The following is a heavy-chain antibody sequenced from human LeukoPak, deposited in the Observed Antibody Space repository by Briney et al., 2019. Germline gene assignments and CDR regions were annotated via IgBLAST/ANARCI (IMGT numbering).Heavy chain of an antibody. D-gene: IGHD3/OR15-3a*01. CDR1: GFTFSSYW. Sequence: GGSLRLSCAASGFTFSSYWMHWVRQAPGKGLVWVSRINSDGSSTSYADSVKGRFTISRDNAKNTLYLQMNSLRAEDTAVYYCARGTDSALFFDYWGQGTLVTVSS. CDR2: INSDGSST. V-gene: IGHV3-74*01. CDR3: ARGTDSALFFDY. J-gene: IGHJ4*02.